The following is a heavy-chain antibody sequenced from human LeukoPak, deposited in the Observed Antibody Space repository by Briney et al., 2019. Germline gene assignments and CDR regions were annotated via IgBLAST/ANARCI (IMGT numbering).Heavy chain of an antibody. CDR3: ARMGPSSWIQKNIIDY. CDR2: INPNSGGT. Sequence: ASVTVSCKASGYTFTGYYMHWVRQAPGQGLGWMGWINPNSGGTNYAQKFQGRVTMTRDTSISTAYMELSRLRSDDTAVYYCARMGPSSWIQKNIIDYWGQGTLVTVSS. D-gene: IGHD5-18*01. J-gene: IGHJ4*02. CDR1: GYTFTGYY. V-gene: IGHV1-2*02.